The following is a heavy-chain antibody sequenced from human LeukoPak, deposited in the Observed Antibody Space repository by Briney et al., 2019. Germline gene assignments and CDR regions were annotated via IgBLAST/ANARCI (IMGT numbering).Heavy chain of an antibody. J-gene: IGHJ4*02. Sequence: GESLKISCKGSRYSFTNYWIGWVRQMPGKGLEWMGIIYPGESDTRHSPSFQGQVTISADKSISTAYLQWSSLKASDTAMYYCARHLPSTYYYDSSAYPPDDYWGQGTLVTVSS. D-gene: IGHD3-22*01. CDR3: ARHLPSTYYYDSSAYPPDDY. CDR1: RYSFTNYW. V-gene: IGHV5-51*01. CDR2: IYPGESDT.